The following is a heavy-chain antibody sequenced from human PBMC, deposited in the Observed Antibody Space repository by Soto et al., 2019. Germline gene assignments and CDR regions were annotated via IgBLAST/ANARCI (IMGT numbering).Heavy chain of an antibody. J-gene: IGHJ4*02. Sequence: EVQLLESGGGLVQPGGSLRLCCAASGFKFSTYAMNWVRQAPGKGLEWVSSISASGGSANHADSVKGRFTISRDTSKSTVCLQMNSLRVEDTAIYYCAKEGIQTGTLFGLQSDYWGQGTLVTVSS. V-gene: IGHV3-23*01. CDR3: AKEGIQTGTLFGLQSDY. CDR1: GFKFSTYA. D-gene: IGHD1-7*01. CDR2: ISASGGSA.